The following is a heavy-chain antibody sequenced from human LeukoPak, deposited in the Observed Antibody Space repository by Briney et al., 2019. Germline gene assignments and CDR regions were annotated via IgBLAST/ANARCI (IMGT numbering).Heavy chain of an antibody. D-gene: IGHD2-15*01. V-gene: IGHV4-59*01. CDR3: ASSGGRRDAFDI. J-gene: IGHJ3*02. CDR2: IYYSGST. CDR1: GGSISSYY. Sequence: SETLSLTCAVSGGSISSYYWSWIRQPPGKGLEGCGYIYYSGSTNYNPSLKSRVTTSVDTSKNQFSLKLSSVTAADTAVYYCASSGGRRDAFDIWGQGTMVTVSS.